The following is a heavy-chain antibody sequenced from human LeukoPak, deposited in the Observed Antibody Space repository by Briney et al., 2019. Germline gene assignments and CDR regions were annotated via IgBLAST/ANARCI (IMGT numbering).Heavy chain of an antibody. V-gene: IGHV1-69*13. CDR3: ARDLGGITIFGVAPVVHYYGMDV. CDR2: IIPIFGTA. Sequence: ASVKVSCKASGGTFSSYAISWVRQAPGQGLEWMGGIIPIFGTANYAQKFQGRVTITADESTSTAYMELSSLRSEDTAVYYCARDLGGITIFGVAPVVHYYGMDVWAKGPRSPSP. J-gene: IGHJ6*02. D-gene: IGHD3-3*01. CDR1: GGTFSSYA.